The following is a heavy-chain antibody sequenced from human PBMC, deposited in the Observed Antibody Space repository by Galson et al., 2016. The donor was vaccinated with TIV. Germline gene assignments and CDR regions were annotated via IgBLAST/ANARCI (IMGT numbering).Heavy chain of an antibody. CDR3: ARHSGAVAGYDYGMDV. J-gene: IGHJ6*02. D-gene: IGHD6-19*01. Sequence: CAISGDSVSSDSAAWNWVRQSPSRGLEWLGRTYYRSRWYYDYKVSVKSRITINPDISKNQFSLRLSSVTAADTAVYYCARHSGAVAGYDYGMDVWGQGTTVTVSS. V-gene: IGHV6-1*01. CDR2: TYYRSRWYY. CDR1: GDSVSSDSAA.